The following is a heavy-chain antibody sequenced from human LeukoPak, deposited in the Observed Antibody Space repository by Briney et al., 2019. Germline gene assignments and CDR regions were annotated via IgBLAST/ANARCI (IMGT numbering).Heavy chain of an antibody. CDR3: ARNKFSKYYYMDA. V-gene: IGHV3-53*01. J-gene: IGHJ6*03. CDR1: GFTISTNY. Sequence: GGSLRLSCAASGFTISTNYMNWVRQAPGEGLEWVSIIYSGGGTFYADSVKGRFTISRDNSKNTLYLQLNSLRAEDTAVYYCARNKFSKYYYMDAWGKGTTVTVSS. CDR2: IYSGGGT.